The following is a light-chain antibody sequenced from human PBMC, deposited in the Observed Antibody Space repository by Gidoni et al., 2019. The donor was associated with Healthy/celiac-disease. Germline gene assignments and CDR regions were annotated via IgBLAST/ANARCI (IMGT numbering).Light chain of an antibody. CDR3: QQYYSTPPYT. J-gene: IGKJ2*01. CDR2: WAS. V-gene: IGKV4-1*01. CDR1: QSVLYSSNNKMY. Sequence: IVMTQSPDSLAVSLGERATINCKSSQSVLYSSNNKMYLRCYQQKPGHPPKLLIYWASTRESVVPDRFSGSGSGTDFTLTISSLQAEDVAVYYCQQYYSTPPYTFGQGTKLEIK.